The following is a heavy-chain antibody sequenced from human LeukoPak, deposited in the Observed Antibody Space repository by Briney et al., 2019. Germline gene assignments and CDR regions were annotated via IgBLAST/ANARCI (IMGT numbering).Heavy chain of an antibody. D-gene: IGHD1-26*01. CDR3: AKDGWELPGYFDY. CDR2: IKKDGSEK. J-gene: IGHJ4*02. V-gene: IGHV3-7*03. Sequence: GGSLRLSCAASGFTFSSYWMTWVRQAPGKGLEWVANIKKDGSEKYYVDSVKGRFTISRDNSKNTLYLQMNSLRAEDTAVYYCAKDGWELPGYFDYWGQGTLVTVSS. CDR1: GFTFSSYW.